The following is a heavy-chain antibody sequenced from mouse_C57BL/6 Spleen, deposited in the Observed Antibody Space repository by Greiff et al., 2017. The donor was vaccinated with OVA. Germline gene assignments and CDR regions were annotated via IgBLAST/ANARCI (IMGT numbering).Heavy chain of an antibody. V-gene: IGHV1-54*01. D-gene: IGHD1-1*01. CDR2: INPGSGGT. CDR1: GYAFTNYL. J-gene: IGHJ1*03. CDR3: ARSLTTVVNWYFDV. Sequence: QVHVKQSGAELVRPGTSVKVSCKASGYAFTNYLIEWVKQRPGQGLEWIGVINPGSGGTNYNEKFKGKATLTADKSSSTAYMQLSSLTSEDSAVYVCARSLTTVVNWYFDVWGTGTTVTVSS.